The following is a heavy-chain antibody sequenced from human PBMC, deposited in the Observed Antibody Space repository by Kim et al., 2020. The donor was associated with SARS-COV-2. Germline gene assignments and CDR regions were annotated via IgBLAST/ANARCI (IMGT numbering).Heavy chain of an antibody. Sequence: PSFKGHVTISADKSISTAYLQWSSLKASDTAMYYCARHYYDSSGWRAFDIWGQGTMVTVSS. CDR3: ARHYYDSSGWRAFDI. V-gene: IGHV5-10-1*01. J-gene: IGHJ3*02. D-gene: IGHD3-22*01.